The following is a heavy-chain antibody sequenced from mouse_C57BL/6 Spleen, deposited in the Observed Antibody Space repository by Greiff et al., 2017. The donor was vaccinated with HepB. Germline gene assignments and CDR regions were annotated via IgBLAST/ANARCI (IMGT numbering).Heavy chain of an antibody. V-gene: IGHV1-69*01. J-gene: IGHJ1*03. CDR2: IDPSDSYT. CDR1: GYTFTSYW. CDR3: AIYGSSQRYWYFDV. Sequence: QVQLQQPGAELVMPGASVKLSCKASGYTFTSYWMHWVKQRPGQGLEWIGEIDPSDSYTNYNQKFKGKSTLTVDKSSSTAYMQLSSLTSEDSAVYYSAIYGSSQRYWYFDVWGTGTTVTVSS. D-gene: IGHD1-1*01.